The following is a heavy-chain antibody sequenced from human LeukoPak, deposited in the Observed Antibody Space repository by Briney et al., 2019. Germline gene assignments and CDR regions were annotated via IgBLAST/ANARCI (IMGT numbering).Heavy chain of an antibody. CDR2: IGHDGVNT. J-gene: IGHJ6*02. Sequence: GGSLRLSCVASGFTFSSYPFHWVRQAPGKGLEWVSVIGHDGVNTFYTDSVKGRFTISRDDSKNTLYLQMDSLRPEDTAVYYCARGNYYGMDVWGQGTTVTVSS. V-gene: IGHV3-30*14. CDR3: ARGNYYGMDV. D-gene: IGHD3-10*01. CDR1: GFTFSSYP.